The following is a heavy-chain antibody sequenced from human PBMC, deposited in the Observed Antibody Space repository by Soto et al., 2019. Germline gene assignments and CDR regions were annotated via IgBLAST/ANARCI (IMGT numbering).Heavy chain of an antibody. V-gene: IGHV6-1*01. CDR1: GDTVSSNSVA. CDR2: TYYRSQWYS. J-gene: IGHJ6*02. CDR3: ARAEEDSDYYYYGMDV. Sequence: PSQTLSLTCVGSGDTVSSNSVAWNLVRQSPSRGLEWLGRTYYRSQWYSDYAVSVRSRIDINADTSKNQVSLQLNSVTPEDTAVYYCARAEEDSDYYYYGMDVWGQGTTVTVSS. D-gene: IGHD2-15*01.